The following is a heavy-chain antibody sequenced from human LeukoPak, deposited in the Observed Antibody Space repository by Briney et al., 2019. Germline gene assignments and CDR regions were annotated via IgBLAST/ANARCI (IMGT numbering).Heavy chain of an antibody. CDR2: IHTSGST. CDR1: GGSISSYY. D-gene: IGHD6-19*01. J-gene: IGHJ5*02. V-gene: IGHV4-4*07. Sequence: SKTLSLTCTVSGGSISSYYWSWIRQPAEKGLDWIGRIHTSGSTNYNPSLKSRVTMSVDTSKNQFSLKLSSVTAADTAVYFCARAPEFSSGWLLDTWGQGILVTVSS. CDR3: ARAPEFSSGWLLDT.